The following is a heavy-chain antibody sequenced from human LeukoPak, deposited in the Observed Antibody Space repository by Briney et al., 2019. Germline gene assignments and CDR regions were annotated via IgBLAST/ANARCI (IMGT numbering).Heavy chain of an antibody. D-gene: IGHD1-26*01. V-gene: IGHV3-21*04. CDR1: GFTFNSHA. CDR3: ARETGSGSYLLDY. Sequence: PGGSLRLSCAASGFTFNSHALSWVRQAPGKGLEWVSSVTDNGRYKFYAESVKGRFTISRDNAKNSLYLQMNSLRAEDTAVYYCARETGSGSYLLDYWGQGTLVTVSS. J-gene: IGHJ4*02. CDR2: VTDNGRYK.